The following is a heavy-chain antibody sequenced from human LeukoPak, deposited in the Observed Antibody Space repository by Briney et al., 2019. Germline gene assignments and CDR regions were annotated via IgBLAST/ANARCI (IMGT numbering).Heavy chain of an antibody. CDR2: IYYSGST. J-gene: IGHJ3*02. CDR1: GGSISSSSYY. V-gene: IGHV4-39*07. Sequence: SETLSLTCTVSGGSISSSSYYWGWIRQPPGKGLEWIGSIYYSGSTNYNPSLKSRVTISVDTSKNQFSLKLSSVTAADTAVYYCARVTGWLVRRTGAFDIWGQGTMVTVSS. D-gene: IGHD6-19*01. CDR3: ARVTGWLVRRTGAFDI.